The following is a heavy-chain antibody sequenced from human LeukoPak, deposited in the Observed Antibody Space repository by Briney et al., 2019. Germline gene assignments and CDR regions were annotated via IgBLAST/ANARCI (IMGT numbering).Heavy chain of an antibody. J-gene: IGHJ1*01. V-gene: IGHV4-34*01. CDR1: GGSFSGYY. CDR3: ARGHAGPGRALRF. D-gene: IGHD3-10*01. CDR2: INHSGST. Sequence: SETLSLTCAVYGGSFSGYYWSWIRQPPGKGLEWIGEINHSGSTNYNPSLKSRVTISVDTSKNQFSLKLSSVTAADTAVYYCARGHAGPGRALRFWGQRTLVTVSS.